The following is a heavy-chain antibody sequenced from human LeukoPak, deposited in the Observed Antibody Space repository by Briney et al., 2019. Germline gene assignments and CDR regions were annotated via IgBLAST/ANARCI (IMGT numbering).Heavy chain of an antibody. Sequence: GGSLRLSCAASGFTFGNYWINWVRQAPGKGLVWVSRVHSDGSITNYADSVKGRFSISRDSAKNTLYLQMSSLRSEDTAVYYCAREQEDCTGTTCYRAFDVWGQGTMVTVSS. CDR3: AREQEDCTGTTCYRAFDV. V-gene: IGHV3-74*01. J-gene: IGHJ3*01. CDR2: VHSDGSIT. CDR1: GFTFGNYW. D-gene: IGHD2-2*01.